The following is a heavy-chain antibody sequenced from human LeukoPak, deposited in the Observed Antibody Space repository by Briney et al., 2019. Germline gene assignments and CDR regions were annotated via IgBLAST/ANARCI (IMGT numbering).Heavy chain of an antibody. Sequence: PGGSLRLSCAASGFTFSSHWMHWVRQVPGKGLVWVSRITSEGSSTSYADSVKGRFTISRDNAKNTLYLQMDSLRAEDTAVYYCARGSSVVALDWGQGTLVTVSS. V-gene: IGHV3-74*01. J-gene: IGHJ4*02. CDR2: ITSEGSST. CDR3: ARGSSVVALD. D-gene: IGHD2-15*01. CDR1: GFTFSSHW.